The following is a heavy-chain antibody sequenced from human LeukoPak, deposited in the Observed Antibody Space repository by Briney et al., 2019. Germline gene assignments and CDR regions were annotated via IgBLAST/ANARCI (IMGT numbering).Heavy chain of an antibody. Sequence: ASVKVSCKASGGTFSSYAISWVRQAPGQGLEWMGGIIPIFGTANYGQKFQGRVTITADESTSIAYMELSSLRSEDTAVYYCARDGLRYCSSTSCYYDYWGQGTLVTVSS. V-gene: IGHV1-69*13. CDR1: GGTFSSYA. CDR3: ARDGLRYCSSTSCYYDY. CDR2: IIPIFGTA. D-gene: IGHD2-2*01. J-gene: IGHJ4*02.